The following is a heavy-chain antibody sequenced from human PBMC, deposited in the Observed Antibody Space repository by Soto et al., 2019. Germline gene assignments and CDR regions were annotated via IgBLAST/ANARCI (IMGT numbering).Heavy chain of an antibody. J-gene: IGHJ3*02. Sequence: GGSRRLSCATSGFTFRNAWMNWARQAPGKGLARGGRIKSKTAGGATDYAAPVKGRFTISRDDSKNTLYLQMNSLKTEDTAVYYCTTDPDVNIGYDFWSGYRSTDAFDIWGQGTMVTVSS. V-gene: IGHV3-15*07. D-gene: IGHD3-3*01. CDR1: GFTFRNAW. CDR2: IKSKTAGGAT. CDR3: TTDPDVNIGYDFWSGYRSTDAFDI.